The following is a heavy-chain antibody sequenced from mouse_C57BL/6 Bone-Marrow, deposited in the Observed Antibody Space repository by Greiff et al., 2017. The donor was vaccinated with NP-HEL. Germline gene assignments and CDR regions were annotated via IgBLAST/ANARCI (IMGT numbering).Heavy chain of an antibody. Sequence: QVQLQQSGAELARPGAPVKLFFTRSASPFPLSFLLFFPPLPLHGLYCIVEIYPRSGNTYYNEKFKGKATLTADKSSSTAYMELRSLTSEDSAVYFCARWLRDFDYWGQGTTLTVSS. J-gene: IGHJ2*01. CDR3: ARWLRDFDY. CDR1: ASPFPLSF. D-gene: IGHD2-2*01. CDR2: IYPRSGNT. V-gene: IGHV1-81*01.